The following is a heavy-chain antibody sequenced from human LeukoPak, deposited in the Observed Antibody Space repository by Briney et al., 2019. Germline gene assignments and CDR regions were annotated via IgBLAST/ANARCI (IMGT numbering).Heavy chain of an antibody. CDR2: IYYSGST. CDR3: ARDQLLWYY. J-gene: IGHJ4*02. V-gene: IGHV4-59*01. D-gene: IGHD2-2*01. CDR1: GGSIGSYY. Sequence: SETLSLTCTVSGGSIGSYYWSWIRQPPRKGLEWIGYIYYSGSTNYNPSLTSRVTISVDTTKNQFTLKLSSVTAADAAVYYCARDQLLWYYWGQGTLVTVSS.